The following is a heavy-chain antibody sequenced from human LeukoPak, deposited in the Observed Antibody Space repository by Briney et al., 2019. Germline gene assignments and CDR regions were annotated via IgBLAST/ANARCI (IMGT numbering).Heavy chain of an antibody. J-gene: IGHJ4*02. CDR2: INSDGSST. Sequence: GGSLRLSCAASGFTFSRYWMYWVRQAPGKGLVWVSRINSDGSSTSYADSVKGRFTSSRDNAKNTLYLQMNSLRAEDTAVYDCARDQGSIPDYWGQGTLVTVSS. V-gene: IGHV3-74*01. CDR1: GFTFSRYW. CDR3: ARDQGSIPDY.